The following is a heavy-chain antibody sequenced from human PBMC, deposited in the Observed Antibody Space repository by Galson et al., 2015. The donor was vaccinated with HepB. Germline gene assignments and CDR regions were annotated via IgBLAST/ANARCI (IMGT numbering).Heavy chain of an antibody. CDR3: ARLDESVGISFES. Sequence: SLRLSYAGSGFTVNRSDMSWVRQAPGKGLEWVSVLYGGGSIFYADSVKGRFTISRDDSKNTLYLQMSSLRAEDTAFYYCARLDESVGISFESWGQGTLVAASS. CDR2: LYGGGSI. V-gene: IGHV3-53*01. D-gene: IGHD3-9*01. J-gene: IGHJ4*02. CDR1: GFTVNRSD.